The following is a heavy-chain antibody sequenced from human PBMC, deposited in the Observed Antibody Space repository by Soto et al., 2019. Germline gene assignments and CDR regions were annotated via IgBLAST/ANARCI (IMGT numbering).Heavy chain of an antibody. J-gene: IGHJ1*01. V-gene: IGHV1-69*04. CDR2: FVPILSRA. Sequence: QVQLVQSGAEVRTPGSSVKVSCKVSGVTFNTYTVSWVRQAPGQGLQWMGRFVPILSRATYAQNFQGRVTMTADKSTDTIYMDLNNLTSEDPAFYYWAGEIGACSTTSCYVRYFQHWVPGTLLTVSS. CDR3: AGEIGACSTTSCYVRYFQH. D-gene: IGHD2-2*01. CDR1: GVTFNTYT.